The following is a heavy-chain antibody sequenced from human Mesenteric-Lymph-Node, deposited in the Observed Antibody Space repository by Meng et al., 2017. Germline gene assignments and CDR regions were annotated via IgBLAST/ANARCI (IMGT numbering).Heavy chain of an antibody. D-gene: IGHD2-21*02. Sequence: VRLQERGPGRVGPSEPRSLPCTASGGSVSGGSYYWSWIRQPPGKGLEWIGYIYYSGSTNYNPSLKSRVTISVDTSKNQFSLRLSSVTAADTAVYYCARVGAYCGGDCYHPRWGQGTLVTVSS. CDR1: GGSVSGGSYY. CDR2: IYYSGST. CDR3: ARVGAYCGGDCYHPR. J-gene: IGHJ4*02. V-gene: IGHV4-61*01.